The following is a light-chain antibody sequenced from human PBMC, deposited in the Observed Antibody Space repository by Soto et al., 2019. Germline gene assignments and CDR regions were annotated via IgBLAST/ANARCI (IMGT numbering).Light chain of an antibody. CDR1: QSISGY. V-gene: IGKV1-39*01. CDR3: QQSHSTPYT. J-gene: IGKJ2*01. Sequence: DIQMTQSPSSQSASVGDRVTLTCRASQSISGYLNWFQQKPGRAPKLLIYAASSLQSGVPSRFSGRGSGTDFTLTISSLQPEDFATYYCQQSHSTPYTFGQGTKLEIK. CDR2: AAS.